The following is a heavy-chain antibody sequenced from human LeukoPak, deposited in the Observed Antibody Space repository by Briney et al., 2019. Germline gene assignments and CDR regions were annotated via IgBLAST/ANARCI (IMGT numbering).Heavy chain of an antibody. CDR3: AELGITMIGGV. CDR2: ISSSGGTI. Sequence: PGGSLRLSCAASGFTFSRYSMNWVRQAPGKGLEGVSYISSSGGTIYYADSVKGRFTISRDNAKNSLYLQMNSLRAEDTAVYYCAELGITMIGGVWGKGTTVTISS. CDR1: GFTFSRYS. J-gene: IGHJ6*04. D-gene: IGHD3-10*02. V-gene: IGHV3-48*04.